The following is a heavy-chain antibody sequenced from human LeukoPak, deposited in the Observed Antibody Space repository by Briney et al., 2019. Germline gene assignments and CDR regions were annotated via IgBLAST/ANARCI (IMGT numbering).Heavy chain of an antibody. D-gene: IGHD3-22*01. CDR3: ARSQFHYYDSSGYTPLPLWY. CDR2: IIPIFGIA. V-gene: IGHV1-69*04. CDR1: GGTFSSYA. Sequence: GSSVKVSCKASGGTFSSYAISWVRQAPGQGLAWMGRIIPIFGIANYAQKFQGRVTITADKSTSTAYMELSSLRSEDTAVYYCARSQFHYYDSSGYTPLPLWYWGQGTLVTVSS. J-gene: IGHJ4*02.